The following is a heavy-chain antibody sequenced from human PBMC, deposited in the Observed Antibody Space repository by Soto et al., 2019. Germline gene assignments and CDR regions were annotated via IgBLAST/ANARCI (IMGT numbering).Heavy chain of an antibody. J-gene: IGHJ4*02. Sequence: QVQLVQSGAEVKKPGSSVKVSCKASGGTFGSYAFSWVRQAPGHGLEWMGGIIPVSGAAHYAQKFQGRVTITADASTSTAYMELSSLSSQDTAVYYCATALGCRSTSCTLDYWGQGTRVIFSS. V-gene: IGHV1-69*01. CDR3: ATALGCRSTSCTLDY. D-gene: IGHD2-2*01. CDR2: IIPVSGAA. CDR1: GGTFGSYA.